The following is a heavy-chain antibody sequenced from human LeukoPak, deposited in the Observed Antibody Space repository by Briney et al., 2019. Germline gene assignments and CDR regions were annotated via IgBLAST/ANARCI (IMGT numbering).Heavy chain of an antibody. CDR3: AKGAYDSGGNYHSWYFDL. Sequence: SETLSLTCTVSVDSITRYYWNCIRQPAGGGLEWIWRFHNSGTADYNTSLKSRVTMSLGTSKNQFSLELRSATAADTAIYYCAKGAYDSGGNYHSWYFDLWGRGTLVTVSP. J-gene: IGHJ2*01. V-gene: IGHV4-4*07. D-gene: IGHD3-22*01. CDR1: VDSITRYY. CDR2: FHNSGTA.